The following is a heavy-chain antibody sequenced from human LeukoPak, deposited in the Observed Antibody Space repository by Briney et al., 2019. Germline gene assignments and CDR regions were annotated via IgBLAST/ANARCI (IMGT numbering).Heavy chain of an antibody. CDR1: GFTFSIYW. Sequence: PGGSLRLSCAASGFTFSIYWMSWVRQAPGKGLEWVANIKQDGSEKYYVDSVKGRFTISRDNAKNSLYLQMNSLRAEDTAVYYCARDTTPYYYDSSGYYYYYWGQGTLVTVSS. J-gene: IGHJ4*02. V-gene: IGHV3-7*01. D-gene: IGHD3-22*01. CDR2: IKQDGSEK. CDR3: ARDTTPYYYDSSGYYYYY.